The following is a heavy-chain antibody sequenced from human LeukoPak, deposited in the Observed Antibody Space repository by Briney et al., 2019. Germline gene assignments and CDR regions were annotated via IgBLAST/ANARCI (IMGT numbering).Heavy chain of an antibody. J-gene: IGHJ5*02. CDR2: IYPGDSDT. Sequence: GESLKISCRGSGYSFTTYWIGWVRQLPGKGLEWMGIIYPGDSDTRYTPSFQGQVTMSADKSSSTAYLQWSSLKASDTAMYYCARHAGGFDPWGQGTLVTVSS. CDR3: ARHAGGFDP. V-gene: IGHV5-51*01. CDR1: GYSFTTYW. D-gene: IGHD3-10*01.